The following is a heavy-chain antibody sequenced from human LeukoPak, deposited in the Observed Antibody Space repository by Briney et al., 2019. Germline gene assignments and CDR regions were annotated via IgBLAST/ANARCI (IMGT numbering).Heavy chain of an antibody. CDR3: ARHAGEATTTYFDY. V-gene: IGHV5-10-1*01. Sequence: GESLKISCKTSGYNFVNYWIHWVRQMPGKGLEWMGRIDPTDSYTTYSPSFQGHVTISADKSISTAYLQWSSLKASDTAMYYCARHAGEATTTYFDYWGQGTLVTVSS. CDR2: IDPTDSYT. CDR1: GYNFVNYW. D-gene: IGHD5-24*01. J-gene: IGHJ4*02.